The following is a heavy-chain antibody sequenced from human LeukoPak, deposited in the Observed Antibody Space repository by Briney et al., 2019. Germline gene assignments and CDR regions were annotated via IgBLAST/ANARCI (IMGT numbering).Heavy chain of an antibody. CDR2: IYYSGST. J-gene: IGHJ4*02. CDR1: GGSISSYY. CDR3: ARAVAGDYFDY. Sequence: SETLSLTCTVSGGSISSYYWSWIRQHPGKGLEWIGYIYYSGSTYYNPSLKSRVTISVDTSKNQFSLKLSSVTAADTAVYYCARAVAGDYFDYWGQGTLVTVSS. V-gene: IGHV4-59*06. D-gene: IGHD6-19*01.